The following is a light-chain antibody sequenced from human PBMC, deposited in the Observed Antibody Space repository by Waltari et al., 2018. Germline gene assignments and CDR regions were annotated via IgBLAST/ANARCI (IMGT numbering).Light chain of an antibody. CDR3: QQRSDWPPA. V-gene: IGKV3-11*01. Sequence: EIVLTQSPAILSLSPVERATLSCRASQNIRNYLAWYQQKTVQAPRLLIYDASNRAIGVPVRFSGSGFGTDFTLTISSLEPEDFAVYYCQQRSDWPPAFGGGTKVEI. J-gene: IGKJ4*01. CDR1: QNIRNY. CDR2: DAS.